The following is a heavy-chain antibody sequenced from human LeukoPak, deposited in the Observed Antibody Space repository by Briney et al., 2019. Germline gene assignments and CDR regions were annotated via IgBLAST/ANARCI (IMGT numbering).Heavy chain of an antibody. CDR2: IYPGDYDT. Sequence: GESLKTSFKGPGYSLTSYWIGWVRQIPGKGLEWMGIIYPGDYDTRYSPSFQGQVHVSADKSISTAYLQWSSLKASDTAMYYCATLGTPSYFYFMDVWGKGTTVTVSS. CDR3: ATLGTPSYFYFMDV. D-gene: IGHD1-1*01. J-gene: IGHJ6*03. V-gene: IGHV5-51*01. CDR1: GYSLTSYW.